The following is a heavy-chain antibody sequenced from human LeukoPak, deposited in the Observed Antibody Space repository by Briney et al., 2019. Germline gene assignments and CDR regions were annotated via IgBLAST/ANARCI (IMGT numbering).Heavy chain of an antibody. D-gene: IGHD2-2*01. CDR3: AAQDYCSSTSCPRSFHI. Sequence: GGSLRLSCAASGFISSDYSLHWVRQAPGKGLEWVAVTLYNGTMAYYADSVKGRFTISRDNSKNTLYLQLNILRDEDTAVYYCAAQDYCSSTSCPRSFHIWGQGTMVTVSS. CDR1: GFISSDYS. V-gene: IGHV3-30*04. J-gene: IGHJ3*02. CDR2: TLYNGTMA.